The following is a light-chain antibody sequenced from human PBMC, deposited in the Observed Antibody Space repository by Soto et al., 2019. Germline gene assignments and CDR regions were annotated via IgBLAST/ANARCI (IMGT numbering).Light chain of an antibody. J-gene: IGKJ1*01. CDR2: GAS. CDR3: QQYNNWWT. V-gene: IGKV3-15*01. CDR1: QSVSSS. Sequence: EVVMTQSPATLSVSPGERATLSCRASQSVSSSLAWYQQKPGQAPRLLIYGASTRATGIPARFSGSGSGTEFTLTISSLQFEDSAVYYCQQYNNWWTFGQGTKVEIK.